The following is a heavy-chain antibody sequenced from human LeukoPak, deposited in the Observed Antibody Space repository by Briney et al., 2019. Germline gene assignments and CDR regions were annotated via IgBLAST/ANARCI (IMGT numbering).Heavy chain of an antibody. CDR2: IIPIFGTA. J-gene: IGHJ5*02. V-gene: IGHV1-69*01. D-gene: IGHD2-21*02. Sequence: EASVKVSCKASVGTLSIYAISWVRQAPGQGLEWMGGIIPIFGTANYAQKFQGRVTITADESTSTAYMELSSLRSEDTAVYYCARARDSVVVTGWFDPWGQGTLVTVSS. CDR1: VGTLSIYA. CDR3: ARARDSVVVTGWFDP.